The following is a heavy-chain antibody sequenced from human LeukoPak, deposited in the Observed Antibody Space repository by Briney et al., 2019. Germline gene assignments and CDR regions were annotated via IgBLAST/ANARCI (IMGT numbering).Heavy chain of an antibody. D-gene: IGHD3-3*01. V-gene: IGHV4-59*11. CDR2: IYYSGST. CDR1: GGSISSHY. J-gene: IGHJ5*02. CDR3: ARAVGVTIFGVVIPTTNWFDP. Sequence: SETLSLTCGVSGGSISSHYWSWIRQPPGKGLEWIGYIYYSGSTNYNPSLKSRVTISVDTSKNQFSLKLSSVTAADTAVYYCARAVGVTIFGVVIPTTNWFDPWGQGTLVTVSS.